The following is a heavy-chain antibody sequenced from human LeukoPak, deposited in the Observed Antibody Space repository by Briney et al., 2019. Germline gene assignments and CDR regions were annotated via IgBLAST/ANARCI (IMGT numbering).Heavy chain of an antibody. J-gene: IGHJ4*02. V-gene: IGHV3-33*01. CDR3: AVLQGLFDY. CDR2: RWYDGSNK. CDR1: GFTFSNYG. Sequence: GRSLRLSCVASGFTFSNYGIHWVRQAPGKGLERVGVRWYDGSNKYYADSVKGRFTISRDNSKNTVYLQMNSLRAEDTAVYSCAVLQGLFDYWGQGALVTVSS. D-gene: IGHD2-8*01.